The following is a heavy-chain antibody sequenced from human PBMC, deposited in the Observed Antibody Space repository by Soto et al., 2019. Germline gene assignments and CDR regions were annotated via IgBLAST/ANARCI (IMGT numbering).Heavy chain of an antibody. CDR1: GASISVHGYY. Sequence: TSETLSLTCTVSGASISVHGYYWTWIRQPPGKGLEWIGSSYYSGTTYFNPSLKSRATISVDTSKNQFSVRLNSVTASDTAVYYCAPLSVSLSGPYGIHVWGQGTTVTVSS. CDR3: APLSVSLSGPYGIHV. V-gene: IGHV4-39*01. CDR2: SYYSGTT. D-gene: IGHD2-15*01. J-gene: IGHJ6*02.